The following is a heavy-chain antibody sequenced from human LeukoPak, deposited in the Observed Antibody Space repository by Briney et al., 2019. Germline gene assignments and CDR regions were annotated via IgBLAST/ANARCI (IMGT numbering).Heavy chain of an antibody. CDR3: VRAGIGGTKEDGVDV. CDR1: GFIFRSYS. CDR2: LTSISTYL. V-gene: IGHV3-21*01. D-gene: IGHD1-14*01. J-gene: IGHJ6*02. Sequence: GGSLRLSCAASGFIFRSYSMNWVRQAPGKGLEWVSSLTSISTYLYYADSVKGRFTVSRDNAKNSLYLQMNSLRADDTAVYYCVRAGIGGTKEDGVDVWGQGTTVTVSS.